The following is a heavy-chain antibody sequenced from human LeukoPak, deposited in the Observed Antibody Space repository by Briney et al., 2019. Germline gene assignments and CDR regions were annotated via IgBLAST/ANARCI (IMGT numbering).Heavy chain of an antibody. CDR3: ARALYYYGSGEYYFDY. D-gene: IGHD3-10*01. J-gene: IGHJ4*02. CDR1: GFTVSSNY. Sequence: PGGSLRLSCAASGFTVSSNYMSWVRRAPGKGLEWGSVIYSGGSTYYTDSVKGRFTISRDNSQNTLFLQMNSLRAEDTAVYYCARALYYYGSGEYYFDYWGQGTLVTVSS. CDR2: IYSGGST. V-gene: IGHV3-53*01.